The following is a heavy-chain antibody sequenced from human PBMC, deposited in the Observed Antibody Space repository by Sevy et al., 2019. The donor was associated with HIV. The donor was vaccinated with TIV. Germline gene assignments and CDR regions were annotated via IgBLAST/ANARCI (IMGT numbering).Heavy chain of an antibody. CDR1: GFTFSSYA. CDR3: AKDLAYSSGWYAFSYYYYYYMDV. Sequence: GGSLRLSCAASGFTFSSYAMSWVRQAPGKGLEWVSAISGSGGSTYYANSVKGRFTISRDNSKNTLYLQMNSLRAEDTAVYYCAKDLAYSSGWYAFSYYYYYYMDVWGKGTTVTVSS. D-gene: IGHD6-19*01. J-gene: IGHJ6*03. V-gene: IGHV3-23*01. CDR2: ISGSGGST.